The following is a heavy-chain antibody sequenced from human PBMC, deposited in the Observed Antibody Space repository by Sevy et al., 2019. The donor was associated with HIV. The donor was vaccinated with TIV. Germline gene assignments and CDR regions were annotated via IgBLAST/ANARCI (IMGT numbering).Heavy chain of an antibody. J-gene: IGHJ5*02. Sequence: GGSLRLSCTASGFTFNISPMHWVRQAPGKGLEWVAGVSNDGKDKHYPDSLKDRFSISRDNSKNTLYLQMDGLRGEDTAVYYCAREGGSSGRAGWFDPWGQGTLVTVSS. CDR2: VSNDGKDK. CDR1: GFTFNISP. D-gene: IGHD3-22*01. V-gene: IGHV3-30*04. CDR3: AREGGSSGRAGWFDP.